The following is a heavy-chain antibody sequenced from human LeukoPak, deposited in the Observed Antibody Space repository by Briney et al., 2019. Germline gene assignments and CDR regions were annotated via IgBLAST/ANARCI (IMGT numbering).Heavy chain of an antibody. D-gene: IGHD1-7*01. CDR3: AKDEANWNYVISLYYFDY. CDR1: GFTFSSYG. V-gene: IGHV3-30*02. J-gene: IGHJ4*02. CDR2: IRYDGSNK. Sequence: GGSVRLSCAASGFTFSSYGMHWVRQAPGKGLEWVAFIRYDGSNKYYADSVKGRFTISRDNSKNTLYLQMNSLRAEDTAVYYCAKDEANWNYVISLYYFDYWGQGTLVTVSS.